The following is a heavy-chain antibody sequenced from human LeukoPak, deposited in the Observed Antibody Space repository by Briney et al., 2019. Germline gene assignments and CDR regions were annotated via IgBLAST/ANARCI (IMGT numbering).Heavy chain of an antibody. CDR3: AKDEQPLGRPFDP. D-gene: IGHD6-13*01. CDR2: ISGSGGNT. J-gene: IGHJ5*02. Sequence: GGSLRLSCAASGFTFSSYAMSWVRQAPGKGLEWVSSISGSGGNTYYADSVKGRFTISRDNSKNTIYLQMNSLRAEDTPVYYCAKDEQPLGRPFDPWGQGTLVTVSS. CDR1: GFTFSSYA. V-gene: IGHV3-23*01.